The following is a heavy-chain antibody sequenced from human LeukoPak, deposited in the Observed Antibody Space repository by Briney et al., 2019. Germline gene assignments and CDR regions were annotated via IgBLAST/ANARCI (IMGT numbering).Heavy chain of an antibody. CDR2: IWYDGSNK. V-gene: IGHV3-33*01. Sequence: GGSLRLSCAAPGFTFSSYGMHWVRQAPGKGLERVAVIWYDGSNKYYADSVKGRFTISRDNSKNTLYLQMNSLRAEDTAVYYCARDTRLYYYDSSDFDYWGQGTLVTVSS. CDR3: ARDTRLYYYDSSDFDY. D-gene: IGHD3-22*01. CDR1: GFTFSSYG. J-gene: IGHJ4*02.